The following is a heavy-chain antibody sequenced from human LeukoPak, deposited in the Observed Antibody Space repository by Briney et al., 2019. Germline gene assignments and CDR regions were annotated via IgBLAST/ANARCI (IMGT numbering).Heavy chain of an antibody. J-gene: IGHJ6*03. CDR3: AKGAGYSAYNYHYYYLDV. D-gene: IGHD5-12*01. Sequence: GRSLRLSCAASGFTFSNYGMHWVRQAPGKGLAWVAVIWYDGTTKYYADSVKGRFTISRDNSKNTLSLQMNSLRAEDTAVYYCAKGAGYSAYNYHYYYLDVWGKGTTVTVSS. CDR2: IWYDGTTK. V-gene: IGHV3-33*06. CDR1: GFTFSNYG.